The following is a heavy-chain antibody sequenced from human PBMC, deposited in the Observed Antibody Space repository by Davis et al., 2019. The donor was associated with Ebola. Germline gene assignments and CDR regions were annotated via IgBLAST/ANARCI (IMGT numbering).Heavy chain of an antibody. J-gene: IGHJ6*02. V-gene: IGHV3-9*01. CDR1: GFTFDDYA. CDR2: ISWNSGSI. Sequence: SLKISCAASGFTFDDYAMHWVRQAPGKGLEWVSGISWNSGSIGYADSVKGRFTISRDNAKNSLYLQMNSLRAEDTALYYCAKGSIFGAIPYYYGMDVWGQGTTVTVSS. CDR3: AKGSIFGAIPYYYGMDV. D-gene: IGHD3-3*01.